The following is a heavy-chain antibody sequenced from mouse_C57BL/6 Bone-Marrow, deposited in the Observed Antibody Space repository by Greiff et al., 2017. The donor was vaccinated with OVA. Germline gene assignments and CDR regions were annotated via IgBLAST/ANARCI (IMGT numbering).Heavy chain of an antibody. CDR1: SSPFPSYW. CDR2: IYPGSGST. Sequence: QVQLQQSGAELVKPGASVTVSCKASSSPFPSYWIHLVKQRPGQGLEWIGDIYPGSGSTNYNEKFKSKATLTVDTSSSTAYMQLSSLTSEDSAVYYCAREDYGLWGQGTSVTVSS. J-gene: IGHJ4*01. CDR3: AREDYGL. V-gene: IGHV1-55*01. D-gene: IGHD1-1*02.